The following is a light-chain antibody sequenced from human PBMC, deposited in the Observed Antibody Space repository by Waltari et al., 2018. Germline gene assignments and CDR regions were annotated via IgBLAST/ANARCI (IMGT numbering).Light chain of an antibody. CDR1: SSDVGTYNY. J-gene: IGLJ1*01. CDR3: SSYTSATTLVV. Sequence: QSALTQPASVSGSPGQSITISCTGTSSDVGTYNYVSWYQQYPGKAPKLVIYEVTNRPSGVSDRFSGSKSGSTASLTISGLQPDDEAHYYCSSYTSATTLVVFGPGTWVTV. CDR2: EVT. V-gene: IGLV2-14*01.